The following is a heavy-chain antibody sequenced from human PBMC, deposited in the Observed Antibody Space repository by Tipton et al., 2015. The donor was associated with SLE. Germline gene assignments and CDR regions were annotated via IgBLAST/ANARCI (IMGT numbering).Heavy chain of an antibody. CDR1: GDSITSYY. CDR2: IYYNGHT. CDR3: ARANGVVGGQVPYWYFDL. J-gene: IGHJ2*01. D-gene: IGHD1-26*01. Sequence: TLSLTCTVSGDSITSYYWNWIRQPPGKGLEWIGYIYYNGHTNYSPSLKSRVTLSVDTSKNQFSLTLSSVTAADTAIYYCARANGVVGGQVPYWYFDLWGRGTLVTVSS. V-gene: IGHV4-59*01.